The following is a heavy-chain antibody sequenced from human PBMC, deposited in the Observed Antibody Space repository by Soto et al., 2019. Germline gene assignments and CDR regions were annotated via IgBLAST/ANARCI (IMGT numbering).Heavy chain of an antibody. Sequence: QVQLVESGGGLVEPGGSLRLSCAASGFTFSDYHMAWIRQAPGKGLDWVSYINPSGTPMYYADSVKGRFTISRDNAKNSLYLQMTSLRGDDTAVYYCARLGLFDYWGQGTLVTVSS. CDR1: GFTFSDYH. CDR2: INPSGTPM. J-gene: IGHJ4*02. V-gene: IGHV3-11*01. CDR3: ARLGLFDY.